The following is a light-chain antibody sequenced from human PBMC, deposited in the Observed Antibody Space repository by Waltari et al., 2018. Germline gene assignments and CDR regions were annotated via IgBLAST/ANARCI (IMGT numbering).Light chain of an antibody. Sequence: EVVMTQSPAALSVSPGERVTLSCKASQNIDNNLAWYQQKPGQSPRLLIYGASTRATGVPDRFSGSGSGTEFTLTISSLQSEDCAVFYCQQYNRWPPLTFGGGTKVEIK. CDR1: QNIDNN. V-gene: IGKV3-15*01. J-gene: IGKJ4*01. CDR3: QQYNRWPPLT. CDR2: GAS.